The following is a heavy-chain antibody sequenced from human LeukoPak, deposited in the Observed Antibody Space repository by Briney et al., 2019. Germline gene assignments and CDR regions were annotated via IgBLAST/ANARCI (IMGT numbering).Heavy chain of an antibody. CDR2: LYPGVST. Sequence: PSETLSLTCTVSGGPIYSYYWSWTRQTAGKGLEWIGRLYPGVSTDYNPSLKSRVTMSVDTSRNQFALELNTVTAADTAVYYCARMKFYDSTGYSPGHYMDVWGKGTTVTVSS. CDR1: GGPIYSYY. D-gene: IGHD3-22*01. J-gene: IGHJ6*03. V-gene: IGHV4-4*07. CDR3: ARMKFYDSTGYSPGHYMDV.